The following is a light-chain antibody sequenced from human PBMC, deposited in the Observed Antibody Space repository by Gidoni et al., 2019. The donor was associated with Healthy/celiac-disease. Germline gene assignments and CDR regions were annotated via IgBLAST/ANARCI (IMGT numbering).Light chain of an antibody. CDR2: GAS. J-gene: IGKJ5*01. Sequence: EILITQYPASLSVSPGERATLSCRASQSVSSNLAWYQQKPGQAPRLLIYGASTRATGIPARFSGSGSGTEFTLTISSLQSEDFAVYYCQQYNNWPPGEITFGQGTRLEIK. CDR3: QQYNNWPPGEIT. CDR1: QSVSSN. V-gene: IGKV3-15*01.